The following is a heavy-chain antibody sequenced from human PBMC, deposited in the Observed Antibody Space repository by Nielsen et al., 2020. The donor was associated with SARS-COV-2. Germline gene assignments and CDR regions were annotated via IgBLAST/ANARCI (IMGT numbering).Heavy chain of an antibody. D-gene: IGHD1-26*01. V-gene: IGHV4-31*02. CDR3: ARIVDSGSKLGLAFDI. CDR2: IYYSGST. Sequence: PGKGLEWIGYIYYSGSTYYNPPLKSRVTISVDTSKNQFSLKLSSVTAADTAVYYCARIVDSGSKLGLAFDIWGQGTMVTVSS. J-gene: IGHJ3*02.